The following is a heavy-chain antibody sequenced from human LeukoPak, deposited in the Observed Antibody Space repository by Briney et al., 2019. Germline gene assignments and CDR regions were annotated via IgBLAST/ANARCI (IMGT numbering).Heavy chain of an antibody. V-gene: IGHV3-15*01. CDR2: ITSKADGGTR. CDR3: TTPERYYYDTSDFYGSPY. D-gene: IGHD3-22*01. J-gene: IGHJ4*02. Sequence: GGSLRLSCAASGFTFSSYNMNWVRQAPGKGLEWVGRITSKADGGTRDYAAPVKGRFTISRDDSKNTLYLQMNSLKTEDTAVYYCTTPERYYYDTSDFYGSPYWGQGTLVTVSS. CDR1: GFTFSSYN.